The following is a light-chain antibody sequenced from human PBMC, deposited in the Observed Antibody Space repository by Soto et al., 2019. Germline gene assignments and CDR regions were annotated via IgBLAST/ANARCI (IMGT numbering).Light chain of an antibody. Sequence: DIQMTQSPSSLSASVGDRITITCRASQSISFYLNWYQQKPGKAPKFLMYGASTLQSGVPSRFSGSGSGTEFTLTISSLQPEDVATYYCQKYNSAPLTFGQGTRLEIK. CDR2: GAS. J-gene: IGKJ5*01. CDR1: QSISFY. CDR3: QKYNSAPLT. V-gene: IGKV1-27*01.